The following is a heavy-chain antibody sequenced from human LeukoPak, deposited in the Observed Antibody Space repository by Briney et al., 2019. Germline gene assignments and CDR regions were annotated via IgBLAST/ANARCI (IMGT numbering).Heavy chain of an antibody. V-gene: IGHV1-2*04. CDR1: GYTFTGYY. J-gene: IGHJ6*02. CDR2: INPNSGGT. CDR3: ARGRTTGTTVRGYGMDV. D-gene: IGHD1-1*01. Sequence: ASVKVSCKASGYTFTGYYMHWVRQAPGQGLEWMGWINPNSGGTNYAQKFQGWVTMTRDTSISTAYMELSRLRSDDTAVYYCARGRTTGTTVRGYGMDVWGQGTTVTVSS.